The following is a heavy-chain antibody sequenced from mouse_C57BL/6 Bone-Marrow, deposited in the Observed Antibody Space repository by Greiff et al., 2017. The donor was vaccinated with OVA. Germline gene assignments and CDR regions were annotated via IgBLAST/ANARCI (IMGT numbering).Heavy chain of an antibody. J-gene: IGHJ4*01. Sequence: QVQLQQPGAELVKPGASVKLSCKASGYTFTSYWMHWVKQRPGQGLEWIGMIHPNSGSTNYNEKFKSKATLTVDKSSSTAYMQLSSLTSEDSAVYYCARDAITTLYYYAMDYWGQGTSVTVSS. CDR2: IHPNSGST. D-gene: IGHD2-4*01. CDR1: GYTFTSYW. V-gene: IGHV1-64*01. CDR3: ARDAITTLYYYAMDY.